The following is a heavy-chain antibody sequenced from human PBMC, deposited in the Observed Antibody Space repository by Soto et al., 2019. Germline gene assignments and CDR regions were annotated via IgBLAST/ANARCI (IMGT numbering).Heavy chain of an antibody. Sequence: QVQLVQSGAEVKKPGASVKVSCKASGYTFTSYGISWVRQAPGQGLEMMGWNSAYNGNTNYAQKRQGRVTRATDTSTRTVYMELRSLKDDDTAVYYCARKGYSRSWYPSAYFDYWGQGTLVTVSS. D-gene: IGHD6-13*01. CDR1: GYTFTSYG. J-gene: IGHJ4*02. CDR3: ARKGYSRSWYPSAYFDY. CDR2: NSAYNGNT. V-gene: IGHV1-18*01.